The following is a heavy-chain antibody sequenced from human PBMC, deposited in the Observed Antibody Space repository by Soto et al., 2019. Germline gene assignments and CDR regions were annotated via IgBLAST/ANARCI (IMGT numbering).Heavy chain of an antibody. CDR1: GFSFSDYS. D-gene: IGHD6-13*01. V-gene: IGHV3-48*01. CDR3: ARSGYSSSWYSTSQRFFDY. CDR2: ISSSSFTI. Sequence: PGGSLRLSCAASGFSFSDYSMNWVRQAPGRGLEWVSYISSSSFTIHYADSVEGRFAISRDNAKNSLYLQMNSLRAEDTAVYYCARSGYSSSWYSTSQRFFDYWGQGTLVTVSS. J-gene: IGHJ4*02.